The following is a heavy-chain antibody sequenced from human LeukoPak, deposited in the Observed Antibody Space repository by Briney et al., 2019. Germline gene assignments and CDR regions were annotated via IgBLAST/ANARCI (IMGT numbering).Heavy chain of an antibody. CDR2: IHHSGST. Sequence: ASETLSLTCTVSGYSISSGYYWGWIRQPPGKGLEWIGSIHHSGSTYYNPSLKSRVTISVDTSKNQFSLKLSSVTAADTAVYYCARGSLDTAMVSDYWGQGTLVTVSS. D-gene: IGHD5-18*01. CDR1: GYSISSGYY. V-gene: IGHV4-38-2*02. CDR3: ARGSLDTAMVSDY. J-gene: IGHJ4*02.